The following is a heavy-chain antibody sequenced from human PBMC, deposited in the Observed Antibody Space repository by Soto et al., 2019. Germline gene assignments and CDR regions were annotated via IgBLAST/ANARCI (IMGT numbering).Heavy chain of an antibody. Sequence: QVLLHESGPGLVKPSGTLSLTCTVSGVSISRGDWWSWVRQAPGKELQWIGEIHHSAGTSSHPSLTSRASLSVDTSKNQFSLNLKSVTAADTGVYYCARLVYDTRLNYLYLDSWGQGLLVTLSS. CDR1: GVSISRGDW. CDR2: IHHSAGT. CDR3: ARLVYDTRLNYLYLDS. V-gene: IGHV4-4*02. J-gene: IGHJ4*02. D-gene: IGHD3-22*01.